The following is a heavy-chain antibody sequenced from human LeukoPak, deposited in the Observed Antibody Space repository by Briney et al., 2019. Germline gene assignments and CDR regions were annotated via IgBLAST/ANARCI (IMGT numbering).Heavy chain of an antibody. J-gene: IGHJ4*02. V-gene: IGHV4-34*01. CDR3: ASKSSDHGELRFDY. D-gene: IGHD4-17*01. CDR1: GGSFSGYY. CDR2: INHSGST. Sequence: SETLSLTCAVYGGSFSGYYWSWIRQPPGKGLEWIGEINHSGSTNYNPSLKSRVTISVDTSKNQSSLKLSSVTAADTAVYYCASKSSDHGELRFDYWGQGTLVTVSS.